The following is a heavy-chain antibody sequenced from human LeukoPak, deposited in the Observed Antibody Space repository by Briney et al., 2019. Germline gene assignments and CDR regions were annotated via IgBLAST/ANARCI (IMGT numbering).Heavy chain of an antibody. V-gene: IGHV3-9*01. CDR3: AKGTMVRGVIGY. Sequence: GGSLRLSCAASGFTFSSYAMHWVRQAPGKGLEWVSGISWNSGSIGYADSVKGRFTISRDNAKNSLYLQMNSLRAEDTALYYCAKGTMVRGVIGYWGQGTLVTVSS. CDR2: ISWNSGSI. D-gene: IGHD3-10*01. J-gene: IGHJ4*02. CDR1: GFTFSSYA.